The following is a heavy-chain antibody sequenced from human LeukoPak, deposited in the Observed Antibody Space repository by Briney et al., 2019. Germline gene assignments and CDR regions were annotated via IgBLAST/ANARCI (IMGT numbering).Heavy chain of an antibody. V-gene: IGHV3-7*01. D-gene: IGHD1-1*01. CDR2: INQDGSEK. CDR3: ARAASTGTVDY. Sequence: GGSLKLSCTLSRFTFSIYWMSWVRQAPGKGLEWVANINQDGSEKYYVDSVEGRFTISRDNAKNSLFLQMNSLRAEDTALYYCARAASTGTVDYWGQGTMVTVSS. CDR1: RFTFSIYW. J-gene: IGHJ4*02.